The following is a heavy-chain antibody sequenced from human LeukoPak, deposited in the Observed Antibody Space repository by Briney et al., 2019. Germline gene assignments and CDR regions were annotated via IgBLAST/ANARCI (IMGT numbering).Heavy chain of an antibody. J-gene: IGHJ6*03. Sequence: SGTLSLTCAVSGASISNITSHTYYWGWIRQPPGKGLEWIGSIYYSGSVYYNPSLKSRLTISLGPSKNQFSLKLSSVTAADTAVYYCTNSDFYNMDIWGKGTTVTVSS. CDR2: IYYSGSV. D-gene: IGHD2-21*02. CDR1: GASISNITSHTYY. V-gene: IGHV4-39*07. CDR3: TNSDFYNMDI.